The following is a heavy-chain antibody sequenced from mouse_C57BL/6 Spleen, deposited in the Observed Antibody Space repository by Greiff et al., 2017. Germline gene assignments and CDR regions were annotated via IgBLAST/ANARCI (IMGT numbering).Heavy chain of an antibody. J-gene: IGHJ4*01. CDR1: GYTFTSYW. CDR2: IYPGSGST. D-gene: IGHD3-2*02. CDR3: AVDSSGYVGAMDY. V-gene: IGHV1-55*01. Sequence: VQLQQPGAELVKPGASVKMSCKASGYTFTSYWITWVKQRPGQGLEWIGDIYPGSGSTNYNEKFKSKATLTVDTSSSTAYMQLSSLTSEDSAVYYCAVDSSGYVGAMDYWGQGTSVTVAS.